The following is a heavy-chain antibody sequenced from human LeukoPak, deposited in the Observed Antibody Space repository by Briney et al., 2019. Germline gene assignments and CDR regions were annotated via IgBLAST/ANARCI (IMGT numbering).Heavy chain of an antibody. CDR1: GGSFSGYF. J-gene: IGHJ5*02. CDR2: IYYNGST. V-gene: IGHV4-34*11. D-gene: IGHD6-13*01. CDR3: ARSGIAAAEWFDP. Sequence: SETLSLTCAVYGGSFSGYFWSWVRQPPGKGLEWIGYIYYNGSTNHNPSLKSRVTMSVDTSKNQFSLKLSSVTAADTAIYCCARSGIAAAEWFDPWGQGTLLTVSS.